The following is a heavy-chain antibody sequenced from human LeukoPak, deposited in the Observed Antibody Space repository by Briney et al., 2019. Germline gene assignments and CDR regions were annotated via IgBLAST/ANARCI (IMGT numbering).Heavy chain of an antibody. CDR2: INAGNGNT. CDR3: ARVRWELPELDY. CDR1: GYTFTSYG. Sequence: GASVKVSCKASGYTFTSYGISWVRQAPGQRLEWMGRINAGNGNTKYSQKFQGRVTITRDTSASTAYMEVSSLRSEDTAVYYCARVRWELPELDYWGQGTLVTVSS. D-gene: IGHD1-26*01. V-gene: IGHV1-3*01. J-gene: IGHJ4*02.